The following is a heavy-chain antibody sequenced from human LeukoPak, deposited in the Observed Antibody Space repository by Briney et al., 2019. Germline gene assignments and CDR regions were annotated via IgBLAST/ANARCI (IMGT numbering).Heavy chain of an antibody. CDR2: IIPIFGTA. D-gene: IGHD3-22*01. Sequence: ASVKVSCKASGGTFSSYAISWVRQAPGQGLEWMGGIIPIFGTANYAQKFQGRVTITADESTSTAYMELSSLRSEDTAVYYCARGWDSSGQIPFFYWGQGTLVTVSS. J-gene: IGHJ4*02. CDR1: GGTFSSYA. V-gene: IGHV1-69*01. CDR3: ARGWDSSGQIPFFY.